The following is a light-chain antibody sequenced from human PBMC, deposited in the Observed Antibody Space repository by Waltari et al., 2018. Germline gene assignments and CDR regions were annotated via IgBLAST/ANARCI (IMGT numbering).Light chain of an antibody. CDR3: QQRINWPLT. Sequence: EIVLTQSIATLSLSPGERATLSCRASQSVRRFLAWYQQKPGQAPRLLIHDASNRATGIPVRFSGSGSGTDFTLTISSLEPEDFAVYYCQQRINWPLTFGGGTKVEIK. CDR1: QSVRRF. V-gene: IGKV3-11*01. J-gene: IGKJ4*01. CDR2: DAS.